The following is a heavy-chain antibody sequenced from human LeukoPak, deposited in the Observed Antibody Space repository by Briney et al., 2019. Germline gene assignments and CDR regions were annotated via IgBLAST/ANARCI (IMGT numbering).Heavy chain of an antibody. CDR2: INHSGST. J-gene: IGHJ4*02. D-gene: IGHD3-10*01. V-gene: IGHV4-30-2*01. CDR3: ARAFGAESLDY. CDR1: GGSISSGGYY. Sequence: PSQTLSLTCTVSGGSISSGGYYWSWIRQPPGKGLEWIGEINHSGSTNYNPSLKSRVTISVDTSKNQFSLKLSSVTAADTAVYYCARAFGAESLDYWGQGTLVTVSS.